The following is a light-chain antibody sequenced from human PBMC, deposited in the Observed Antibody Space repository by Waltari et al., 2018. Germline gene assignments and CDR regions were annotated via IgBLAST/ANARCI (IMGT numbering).Light chain of an antibody. CDR1: SSDVGGYNH. J-gene: IGLJ1*01. Sequence: QSALTQPASVSGSPGQSITISCTGTSSDVGGYNHASWYQQHPGKAPKLMIYDVSSRPSGVSNRFFGSKSGNTASLTISGLQAEDEAVYFCSSYSTSITPYVFGTGTKVTVL. CDR2: DVS. V-gene: IGLV2-14*03. CDR3: SSYSTSITPYV.